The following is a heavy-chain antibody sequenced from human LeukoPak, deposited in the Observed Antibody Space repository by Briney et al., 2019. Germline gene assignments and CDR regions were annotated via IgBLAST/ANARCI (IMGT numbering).Heavy chain of an antibody. V-gene: IGHV4-34*01. CDR2: INHSGST. Sequence: SETLSLTCAVYGGSFSGYYWSWIRQPPGKGLEWIGEINHSGSTNYNPSLKSRVTMSVDTSKNQFSLKLSSVTAADTAVYYCARSIFGVAAPRPYDAFDIWGQGTMVTVSS. J-gene: IGHJ3*02. D-gene: IGHD3-3*01. CDR1: GGSFSGYY. CDR3: ARSIFGVAAPRPYDAFDI.